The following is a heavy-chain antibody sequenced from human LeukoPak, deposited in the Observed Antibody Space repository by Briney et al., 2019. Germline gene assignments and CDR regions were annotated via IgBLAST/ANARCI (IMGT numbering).Heavy chain of an antibody. CDR1: GGSISSSSYY. Sequence: SETLSLTCTVSGGSISSSSYYWSWIRQPPGKGLEWIGYIYYSGSTNYNPSLKSRVTISVDTSKIQFSLKLRSVTAADTAVYYCARRNGFNDWFDPWGQGTLVTVSS. CDR2: IYYSGST. J-gene: IGHJ5*02. D-gene: IGHD1-14*01. CDR3: ARRNGFNDWFDP. V-gene: IGHV4-61*05.